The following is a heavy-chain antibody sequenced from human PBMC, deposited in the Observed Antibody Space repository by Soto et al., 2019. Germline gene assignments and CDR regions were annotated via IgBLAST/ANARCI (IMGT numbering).Heavy chain of an antibody. CDR1: GFTFDDYT. Sequence: TGGSLRLSCAASGFTFDDYTMHWVRQAPGKGLEWVSLISWDGGSTYYADSVKGRFTISRDNSKNSLYLQMNSLRTEDTALYYCAKDISTYSYVYYGMDGWGQGTTVTVSS. J-gene: IGHJ6*02. CDR2: ISWDGGST. CDR3: AKDISTYSYVYYGMDG. V-gene: IGHV3-43*01. D-gene: IGHD5-18*01.